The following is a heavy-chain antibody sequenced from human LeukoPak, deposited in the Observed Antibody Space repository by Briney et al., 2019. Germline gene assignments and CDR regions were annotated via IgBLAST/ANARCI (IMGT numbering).Heavy chain of an antibody. J-gene: IGHJ4*02. CDR3: AKEGRSLQTY. Sequence: GGSLRLSCAASGFTFSSYAMSWVRLAPGKGLEWMANIREDGTETYYVDSVKGRFTISRDNAKNSLYLQMNSLRVEDTAVYYCAKEGRSLQTYWGQGTLVTVSS. CDR1: GFTFSSYA. CDR2: IREDGTET. D-gene: IGHD5-24*01. V-gene: IGHV3-7*03.